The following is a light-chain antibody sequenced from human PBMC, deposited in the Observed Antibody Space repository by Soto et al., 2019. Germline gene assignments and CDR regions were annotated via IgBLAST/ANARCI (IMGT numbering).Light chain of an antibody. CDR2: GAS. J-gene: IGKJ5*01. CDR3: QQYNKWPPVT. Sequence: EIVLTQSPCTLSLSPGERATLSCRSSESVSDNYLAWYQQKPGQAPRLLIYGASTRATGIPDRFSGSGSGTEFTLTISSLQSEDFAVYYCQQYNKWPPVTFGQGTRLEIK. CDR1: ESVSDN. V-gene: IGKV3-15*01.